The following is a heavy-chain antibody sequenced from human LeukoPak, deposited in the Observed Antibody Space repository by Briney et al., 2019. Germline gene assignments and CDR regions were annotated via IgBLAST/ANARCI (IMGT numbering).Heavy chain of an antibody. D-gene: IGHD2-2*01. CDR2: IYHSGST. J-gene: IGHJ4*02. CDR3: AKGYCRGNSCYDDRGAFDY. CDR1: GYSISSGNY. Sequence: SETLSLTCSVSGYSISSGNYWGWIRLPPGKGRQWIGSIYHSGSTYYNPPLKSRVTISVDTSKNHFSLKLSSVTAAATAVYYCAKGYCRGNSCYDDRGAFDYWGQGTLVTVSS. V-gene: IGHV4-38-2*02.